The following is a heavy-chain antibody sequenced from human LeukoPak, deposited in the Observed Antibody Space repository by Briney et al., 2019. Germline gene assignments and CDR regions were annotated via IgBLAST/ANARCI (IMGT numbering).Heavy chain of an antibody. Sequence: AGGSLRLSCAASGCTFSSYWMSWVRQAPGKVLEWVANIKQDGSEKYYVDSVKGRFTISRDNAKNSLYLQMNSLRAEDTAVYYCAKDLHYGSADYWGQGTLVTVSS. CDR1: GCTFSSYW. CDR3: AKDLHYGSADY. D-gene: IGHD3-10*01. V-gene: IGHV3-7*01. J-gene: IGHJ4*02. CDR2: IKQDGSEK.